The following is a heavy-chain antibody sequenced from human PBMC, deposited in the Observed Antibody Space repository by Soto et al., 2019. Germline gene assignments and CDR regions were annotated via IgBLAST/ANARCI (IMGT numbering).Heavy chain of an antibody. D-gene: IGHD6-13*01. CDR1: GGSVSGGSYY. Sequence: PSETLSLTCTVSGGSVSGGSYYWNWIRQPPGKGLEWIGYIYFSGRTNYNPSLKSRVTISIDTSKNQFSLKLSSVTAADTAVYYCSIVFPKYSSSLGRLYCYYGMDVWGQGTTVTVSS. V-gene: IGHV4-61*01. CDR2: IYFSGRT. J-gene: IGHJ6*02. CDR3: SIVFPKYSSSLGRLYCYYGMDV.